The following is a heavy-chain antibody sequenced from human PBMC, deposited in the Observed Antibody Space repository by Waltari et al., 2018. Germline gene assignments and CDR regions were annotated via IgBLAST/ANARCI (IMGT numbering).Heavy chain of an antibody. CDR1: GDSMSTSDY. CDR3: ARDRGRGLYLDT. CDR2: VRGDGKT. D-gene: IGHD1-1*01. Sequence: QLQLQESCPGLVKPSGTLSLICAVSGDSMSTSDYWCWVRQPPGKGLEGIGQVRGDGKTNYTPSCASRVTMSLDTSTYHFALKLTSATAADTALYYCARDRGRGLYLDTWGQGTLVTVSP. V-gene: IGHV4-4*02. J-gene: IGHJ4*02.